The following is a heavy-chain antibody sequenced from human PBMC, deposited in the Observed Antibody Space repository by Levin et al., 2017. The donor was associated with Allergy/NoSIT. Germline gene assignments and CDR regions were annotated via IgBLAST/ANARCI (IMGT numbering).Heavy chain of an antibody. CDR3: ASSAYCGRDCYYFFDS. V-gene: IGHV1-69*01. D-gene: IGHD2-21*02. J-gene: IGHJ4*02. Sequence: KISCKASGGTFSTIPLAWVRQAPGQGLEWVGGIIPLYRTTKYAQRFQGRVTITADESTNMAYMEVNSLRSEDTAVYYCASSAYCGRDCYYFFDSWGQGTLVTVSS. CDR1: GGTFSTIP. CDR2: IIPLYRTT.